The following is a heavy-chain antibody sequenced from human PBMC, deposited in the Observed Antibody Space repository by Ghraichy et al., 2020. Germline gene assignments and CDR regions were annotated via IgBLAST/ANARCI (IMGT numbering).Heavy chain of an antibody. D-gene: IGHD4-17*01. Sequence: SETLSLTCTVSGGSISSYYWSWIRQPAGKGLEWIGRIYTSGSTNYNPSLKSRVTMSVDTSKNQFSLKLSSVTAADTAVYYCARETPDYGDYERYYYYYGMDVWGQGTTVTVSS. CDR1: GGSISSYY. V-gene: IGHV4-4*07. CDR3: ARETPDYGDYERYYYYYGMDV. CDR2: IYTSGST. J-gene: IGHJ6*02.